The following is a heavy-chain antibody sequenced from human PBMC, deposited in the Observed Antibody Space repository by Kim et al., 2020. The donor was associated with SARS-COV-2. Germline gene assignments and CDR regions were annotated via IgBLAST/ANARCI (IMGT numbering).Heavy chain of an antibody. D-gene: IGHD1-26*01. CDR1: GFTFSSYA. CDR2: ISYDGSNK. J-gene: IGHJ4*02. Sequence: GGSLRLSCAASGFTFSSYAMHWVRQAPGKGLEWVAVISYDGSNKYYADSVKGRFTISRDNSKNTLYLQMNSLRAEDTAVYYCARPQGGSYYYFDYWGQGTLVTVSS. CDR3: ARPQGGSYYYFDY. V-gene: IGHV3-30-3*01.